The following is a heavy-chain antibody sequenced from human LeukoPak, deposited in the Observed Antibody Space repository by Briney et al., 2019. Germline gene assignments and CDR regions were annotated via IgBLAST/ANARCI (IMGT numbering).Heavy chain of an antibody. V-gene: IGHV3-9*01. D-gene: IGHD2/OR15-2a*01. CDR1: GFTFGDYA. CDR3: AKDWRLSINWYFVL. J-gene: IGHJ2*01. Sequence: GGSLRLSCAASGFTFGDYAMHWVRQAPGKGLEWVSGISWNSGSIGYADSVKGRFTISRDNAKNSLYLQMNSLRAEDTALYYCAKDWRLSINWYFVLWGRGTRVTVSS. CDR2: ISWNSGSI.